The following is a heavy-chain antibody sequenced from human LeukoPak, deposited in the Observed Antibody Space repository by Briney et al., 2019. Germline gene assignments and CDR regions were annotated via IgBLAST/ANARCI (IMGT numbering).Heavy chain of an antibody. J-gene: IGHJ6*02. CDR1: GGSISSGSYY. V-gene: IGHV4-61*02. Sequence: SQTLSLTCTVSGGSISSGSYYWSWIRQPAGKGLEWIGRIYTSGSTNYNPSLKSRVTISVDMSKNQFSLKLSSVTAADTAVYYCARGDYYGSGSPIYGMDVWGQGTTVTVSS. CDR3: ARGDYYGSGSPIYGMDV. CDR2: IYTSGST. D-gene: IGHD3-10*01.